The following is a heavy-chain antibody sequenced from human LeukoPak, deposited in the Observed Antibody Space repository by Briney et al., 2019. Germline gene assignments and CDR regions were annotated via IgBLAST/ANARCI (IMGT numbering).Heavy chain of an antibody. D-gene: IGHD5-18*01. J-gene: IGHJ6*02. CDR2: FDPEDGET. CDR1: GYTLTELS. Sequence: ASVKVSCKVSGYTLTELSMHWVRQAPGKGLEWMGGFDPEDGETIYAQKLQGRVTMTEDTSTDTAYMELSSLRSEDTAVYYCARGLRYSYGYVYYYYGMDVWGQGTTVTVSS. CDR3: ARGLRYSYGYVYYYYGMDV. V-gene: IGHV1-24*01.